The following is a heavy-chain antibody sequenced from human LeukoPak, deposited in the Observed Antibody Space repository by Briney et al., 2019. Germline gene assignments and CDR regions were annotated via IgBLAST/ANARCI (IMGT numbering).Heavy chain of an antibody. Sequence: PGGSLRLSCAASGFTFSSYGMHWVRQAPGKGLEWVAVIWYDGSNKYYADSVKGRFTISRDNSKNTLYLQMNSLRAEDTAVYYCARGRESGCYYAPVVLDYWGQGTLVTVSS. CDR3: ARGRESGCYYAPVVLDY. CDR1: GFTFSSYG. V-gene: IGHV3-33*01. D-gene: IGHD1-26*01. CDR2: IWYDGSNK. J-gene: IGHJ4*02.